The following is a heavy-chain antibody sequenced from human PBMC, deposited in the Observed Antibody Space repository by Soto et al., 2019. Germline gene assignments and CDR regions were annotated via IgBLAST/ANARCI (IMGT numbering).Heavy chain of an antibody. CDR1: GYTFTSYT. D-gene: IGHD3-16*01. CDR2: ISAYNGNT. Sequence: GASVKVSCKASGYTFTSYTMHWVRQAPGQGLEWMGWISAYNGNTNYAQNFQGRVTMTTDTSTSTAYMELSSLISDDTAVYYCTRDRGTSMITKLFDYWGQGTLVTVSS. J-gene: IGHJ4*02. CDR3: TRDRGTSMITKLFDY. V-gene: IGHV1-18*01.